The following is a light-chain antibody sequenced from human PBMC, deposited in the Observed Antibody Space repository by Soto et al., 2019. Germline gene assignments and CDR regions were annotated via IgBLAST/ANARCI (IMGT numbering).Light chain of an antibody. CDR3: CSYAGSSTPVV. CDR1: SSDVWSYNL. V-gene: IGLV2-23*01. CDR2: EGS. J-gene: IGLJ2*01. Sequence: QSALTQPASVSGSPGQSITISCTGTSSDVWSYNLVSWYQQHPGKAPKLLIYEGSKRPSGVSNRFSGSKSGNTAALTISGLQAEDVADYYCCSYAGSSTPVVFGGGTKLTVL.